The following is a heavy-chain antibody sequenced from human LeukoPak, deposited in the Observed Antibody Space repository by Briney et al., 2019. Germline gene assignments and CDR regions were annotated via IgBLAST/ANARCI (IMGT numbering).Heavy chain of an antibody. CDR3: ARVFRGAVTSNWFDP. CDR1: GASMNGHY. Sequence: SEPLSLTCSVSGASMNGHYWTWIRLSPGKGLEWIGYISDSGSTSYNPSLRSRVIMALEASKTEFSLRLNSVTVADTAVYYCARVFRGAVTSNWFDPWGQGTLVTVSS. J-gene: IGHJ5*02. CDR2: ISDSGST. D-gene: IGHD3-3*01. V-gene: IGHV4-59*11.